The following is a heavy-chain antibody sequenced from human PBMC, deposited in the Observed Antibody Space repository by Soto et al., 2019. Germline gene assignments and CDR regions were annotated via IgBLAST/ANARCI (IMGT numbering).Heavy chain of an antibody. J-gene: IGHJ4*02. CDR2: VYDSGST. CDR3: ARGWPGREFEFDN. CDR1: GASVNSYH. V-gene: IGHV4-59*02. Sequence: SETLSLTCSVSGASVNSYHWNWIRLPPGKGLEWIGYVYDSGSTKYSPSLKSRVTISLDTSKDQFSLQLSSVTAADTAVYYCARGWPGREFEFDNWGQGNLVTVSS. D-gene: IGHD3-10*01.